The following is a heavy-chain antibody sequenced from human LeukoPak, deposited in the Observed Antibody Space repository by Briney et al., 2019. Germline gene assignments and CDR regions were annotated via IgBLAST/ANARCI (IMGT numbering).Heavy chain of an antibody. CDR2: ISYDGSNK. Sequence: RPGGSLRLSCAASGFSFSNYAMHWVRQAPGKGLEWVAVISYDGSNKNYADSVKGRFTISRDNSKNTLYLQMNSLRAEDTAVYYCAKDPDYWGQGTLVTVSS. V-gene: IGHV3-30*04. CDR3: AKDPDY. J-gene: IGHJ4*02. CDR1: GFSFSNYA.